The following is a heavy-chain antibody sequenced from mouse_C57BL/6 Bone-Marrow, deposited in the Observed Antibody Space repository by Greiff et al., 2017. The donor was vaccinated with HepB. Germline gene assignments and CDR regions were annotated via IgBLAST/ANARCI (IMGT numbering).Heavy chain of an antibody. D-gene: IGHD1-1*01. J-gene: IGHJ1*03. CDR1: GYTFTSYW. CDR3: ARWDYYGSSHWYFDF. V-gene: IGHV1-53*01. Sequence: VQLQQSGTELVKPGASVKLSCKASGYTFTSYWMHRVKQRPGQGLEWIGNINPSNGGTNYNEKFKSKATLTVDKSSSTAYMQLSSLTSEDSAVYYCARWDYYGSSHWYFDFWGTGTTVTVSS. CDR2: INPSNGGT.